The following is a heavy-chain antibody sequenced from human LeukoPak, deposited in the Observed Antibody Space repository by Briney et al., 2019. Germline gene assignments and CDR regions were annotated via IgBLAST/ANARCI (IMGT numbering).Heavy chain of an antibody. CDR2: IYSGGST. CDR3: AKAFGSSGYGSAY. J-gene: IGHJ4*02. Sequence: GGSLRLSCAASGFTVSSNHMCWVRQAPGKGLEWVSVIYSGGSTNYADSVKGRFTIFRDNSKNTLYLQMNSLRAEDTAIYYCAKAFGSSGYGSAYWGQGTLVTVSS. V-gene: IGHV3-53*01. D-gene: IGHD3-22*01. CDR1: GFTVSSNH.